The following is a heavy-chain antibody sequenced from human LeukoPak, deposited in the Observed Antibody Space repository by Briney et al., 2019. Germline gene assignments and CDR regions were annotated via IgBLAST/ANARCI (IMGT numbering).Heavy chain of an antibody. V-gene: IGHV4-61*01. CDR2: IYYSGST. D-gene: IGHD3-10*01. J-gene: IGHJ5*02. CDR1: GYSLSSGYY. CDR3: ARGGYYGSGNDFRFDP. Sequence: SETLSPTRPFSGYSLSSGYYWGWVRQPPRKGLEWIGYIYYSGSTNYKPSLKSRVTISVDTSKNQFSLKLSSVTAADTAVYYCARGGYYGSGNDFRFDPWGQGTLVTVSS.